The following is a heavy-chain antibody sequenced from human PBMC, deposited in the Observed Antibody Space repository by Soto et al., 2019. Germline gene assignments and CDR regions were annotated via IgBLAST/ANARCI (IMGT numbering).Heavy chain of an antibody. CDR1: GFTFSNAW. V-gene: IGHV3-15*07. D-gene: IGHD6-13*01. J-gene: IGHJ6*02. CDR3: ATDRAGDDMDV. CDR2: FKSKADVGTT. Sequence: QLVESGGGLVKSGGSLRLSCAASGFTFSNAWMNWVRQAPGKGLEWVGRFKSKADVGTTDYAAPVKGRFTISRDDSKNILYMQIHSLKIEDTGVYYCATDRAGDDMDVWGQGTTVTLSS.